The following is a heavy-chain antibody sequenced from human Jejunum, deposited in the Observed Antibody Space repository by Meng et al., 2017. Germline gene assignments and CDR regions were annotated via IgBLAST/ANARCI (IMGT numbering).Heavy chain of an antibody. D-gene: IGHD3-9*01. CDR1: GASFSGYK. Sequence: QVDIQQWGAELLRPSETLSLTCADYGASFSGYKWNWIRQPPGKGLEWIGEINHSGSTTYNPSLKSRVTMSVDTSKNQFSLKVDSVSAADTAVYYCARRLPYFDTGFYDFWGQGTLVTVSS. CDR3: ARRLPYFDTGFYDF. J-gene: IGHJ4*02. CDR2: INHSGST. V-gene: IGHV4-34*01.